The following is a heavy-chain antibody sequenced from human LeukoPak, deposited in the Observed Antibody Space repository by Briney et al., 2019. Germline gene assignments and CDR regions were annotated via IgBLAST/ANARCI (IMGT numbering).Heavy chain of an antibody. J-gene: IGHJ4*02. V-gene: IGHV4-34*01. CDR1: GGSFSGYY. CDR2: INHSGST. D-gene: IGHD5-18*01. CDR3: ARGRRAWIQLPFDY. Sequence: PSGTLSLTCAVYGGSFSGYYWSWIRQPPGKGLEWIGEINHSGSTNYNPSLKSRVTISVDTSKNQFSLKLSSVTAADTAVYYCARGRRAWIQLPFDYWGQGTLVTVSS.